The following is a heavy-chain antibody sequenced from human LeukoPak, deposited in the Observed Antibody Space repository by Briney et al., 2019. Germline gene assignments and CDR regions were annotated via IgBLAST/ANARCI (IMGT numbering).Heavy chain of an antibody. D-gene: IGHD6-13*01. CDR3: ARKQGGQLVNTRRWFDP. CDR2: INHSGST. CDR1: GGSFSDYY. V-gene: IGHV4-34*01. Sequence: SEALSLTCAVYGGSFSDYYWSWIRQSPGKGLEWIGEINHSGSTYYNPSLKSRVTISLDTSKSQFSLKLTSVTAADTAVYYCARKQGGQLVNTRRWFDPWGQGTLVTVSS. J-gene: IGHJ5*02.